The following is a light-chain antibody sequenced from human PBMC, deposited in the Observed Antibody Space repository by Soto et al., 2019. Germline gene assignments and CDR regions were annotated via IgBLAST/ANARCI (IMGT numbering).Light chain of an antibody. CDR1: QSVSSN. V-gene: IGKV3-15*01. CDR3: QQYNDWPPYT. J-gene: IGKJ3*01. Sequence: EMVMTQSPATLSVSPGERATLSCRASQSVSSNLAWYQQIPGQAPRLLIYGASTRATDIPARFSGSGSGTEFTLTISSLQSEDFAVYYCQQYNDWPPYTFGPGTKVDIK. CDR2: GAS.